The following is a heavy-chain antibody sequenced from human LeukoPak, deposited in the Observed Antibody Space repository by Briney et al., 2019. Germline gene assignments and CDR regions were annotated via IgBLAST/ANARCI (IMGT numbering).Heavy chain of an antibody. V-gene: IGHV3-9*01. J-gene: IGHJ4*02. CDR1: GFTFDDYA. D-gene: IGHD6-13*01. Sequence: GRSLRLSCAASGFTFDDYAMHWVRQAPGKGLEWVSGISWNSGSIGYADSVKGRFTISRDNAKNSLYLQMNSLRAEDTASYCCAKDILPTSIAAAGTFDYWGQGTLVTVSS. CDR3: AKDILPTSIAAAGTFDY. CDR2: ISWNSGSI.